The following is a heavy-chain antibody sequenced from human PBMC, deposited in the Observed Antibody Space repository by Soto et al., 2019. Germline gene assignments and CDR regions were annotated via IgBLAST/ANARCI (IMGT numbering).Heavy chain of an antibody. CDR2: IYYSGST. Sequence: QVQLQESGPGLVTPSETLSLTCTGSGVSVSSGSYYWSWIRQPPGKGLEWIGYIYYSGSTNYNPPQKSRVTISVDRSKTQFSLKLSSVSDADTAVDYCARGGVGYCTSSTRAYRVYYYYGMDVWGQGTTVTVS. V-gene: IGHV4-61*01. CDR1: GVSVSSGSYY. J-gene: IGHJ6*02. CDR3: ARGGVGYCTSSTRAYRVYYYYGMDV. D-gene: IGHD2-2*01.